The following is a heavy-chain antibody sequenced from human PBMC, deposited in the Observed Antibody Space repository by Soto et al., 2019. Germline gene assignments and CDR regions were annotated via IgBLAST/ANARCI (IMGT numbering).Heavy chain of an antibody. Sequence: QLQLQESGPGLVKPSETLSLTCTVSGGSISSSSYYWGWIRQPPGKGLEWFGGMDYSGSTYYNPALESRVAMSVDTSKNRFSLSLTSVTAADTGVYYCARRVSVSGYEYYFDQWGQGPLVTVSS. V-gene: IGHV4-39*01. CDR2: MDYSGST. CDR3: ARRVSVSGYEYYFDQ. D-gene: IGHD5-12*01. J-gene: IGHJ4*02. CDR1: GGSISSSSYY.